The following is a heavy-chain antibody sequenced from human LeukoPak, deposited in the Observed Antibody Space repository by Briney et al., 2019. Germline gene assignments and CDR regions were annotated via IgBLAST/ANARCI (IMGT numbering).Heavy chain of an antibody. J-gene: IGHJ3*02. CDR3: ARDQLYFDSSGYYRTDAFDI. CDR1: SGSISRFY. D-gene: IGHD3-22*01. V-gene: IGHV4-59*01. Sequence: SETLSLTCTVSSGSISRFYWSWIRQPPGKGLEWIGYVYYSGDTYYNPSLKSRVTISVDTSKMQFSLKLSSVTAADTAVYYCARDQLYFDSSGYYRTDAFDIWGQGTMVTVSS. CDR2: VYYSGDT.